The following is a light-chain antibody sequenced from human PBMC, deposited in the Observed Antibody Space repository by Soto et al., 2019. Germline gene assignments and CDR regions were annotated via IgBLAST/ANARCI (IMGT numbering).Light chain of an antibody. CDR2: ITS. Sequence: DIQMTQSPSSLSASVGDRVTITCRASQNMGRSLNWYQQKPGRAPKLLISITSTLQSGVPSRFSGSGSGTDFTLTISSLLPEDFATYYCQQSHSFPLTFGQGTKLEIK. V-gene: IGKV1-39*01. J-gene: IGKJ2*01. CDR1: QNMGRS. CDR3: QQSHSFPLT.